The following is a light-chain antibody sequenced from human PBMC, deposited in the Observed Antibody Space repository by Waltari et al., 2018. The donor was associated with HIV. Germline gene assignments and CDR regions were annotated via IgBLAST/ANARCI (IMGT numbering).Light chain of an antibody. CDR2: KAS. Sequence: IQMTHSPSTLPAPVGERLTIPSRASASISTRLAWYQQKPGKAPKILIYKASILERGVPSRFSGSGSGTEVTLTISSLQPDDFATYYCQQYNSYLYTFGQGTKLEIK. CDR1: ASISTR. CDR3: QQYNSYLYT. V-gene: IGKV1-5*03. J-gene: IGKJ2*01.